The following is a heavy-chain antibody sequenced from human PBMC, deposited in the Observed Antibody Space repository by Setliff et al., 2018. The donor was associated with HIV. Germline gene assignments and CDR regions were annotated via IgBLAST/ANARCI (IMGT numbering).Heavy chain of an antibody. D-gene: IGHD2-2*01. Sequence: ASVKVSCKASGYTFTYLFIGWVRQAPGQGLEWMGGIIPLFGRSNYAQKFQGRVTITADESTSTAYMELSRLRSEDTAVYYCARASHQYSTDPYHYYMDVWGTGTTVTVSS. CDR1: GYTFTYLF. CDR2: IIPLFGRS. CDR3: ARASHQYSTDPYHYYMDV. V-gene: IGHV1-69*13. J-gene: IGHJ6*03.